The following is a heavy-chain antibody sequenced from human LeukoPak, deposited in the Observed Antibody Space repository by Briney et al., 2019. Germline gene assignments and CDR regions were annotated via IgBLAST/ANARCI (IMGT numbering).Heavy chain of an antibody. J-gene: IGHJ4*02. CDR3: ARGVGAYYGSGSYRTYYFDY. CDR2: INHSGST. Sequence: SETLSLTCAVYGGSFSGYYWSWIRQPPGKGLEWIGEINHSGSTNYNPSLKSRVTISVDTSKNQFSLKLSSVTAADTAAYYCARGVGAYYGSGSYRTYYFDYWGQGTLVTVSS. D-gene: IGHD3-10*01. V-gene: IGHV4-34*01. CDR1: GGSFSGYY.